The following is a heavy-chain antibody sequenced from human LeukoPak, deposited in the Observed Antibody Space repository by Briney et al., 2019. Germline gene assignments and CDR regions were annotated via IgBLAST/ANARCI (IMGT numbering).Heavy chain of an antibody. D-gene: IGHD3-3*01. J-gene: IGHJ4*02. CDR2: SSPIFGTA. Sequence: GASVKVSCKASGGTFSSCAISCVRQVPGQGLELMGGSSPIFGTANYAQKFQGRVTITADESTSTAYMELSSLRSEDTAVYYCASQNTIFGVVILEGLRRPFDYWGQGTLVTVSS. CDR1: GGTFSSCA. CDR3: ASQNTIFGVVILEGLRRPFDY. V-gene: IGHV1-69*13.